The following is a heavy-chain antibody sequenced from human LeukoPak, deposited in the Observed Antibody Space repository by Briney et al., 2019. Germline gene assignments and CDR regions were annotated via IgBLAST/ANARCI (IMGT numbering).Heavy chain of an antibody. CDR1: GFTFDDYA. D-gene: IGHD1-7*01. CDR2: ISWNSGSI. CDR3: AIELTPGTNFDY. J-gene: IGHJ4*02. Sequence: PGGSLRLSCAASGFTFDDYAMHWVRQAPGKGLEWVSGISWNSGSIGYADSVKGRFTISRDNAKNSLYLQMNSLRAEDTALYYCAIELTPGTNFDYWGQGTLVTVSS. V-gene: IGHV3-9*01.